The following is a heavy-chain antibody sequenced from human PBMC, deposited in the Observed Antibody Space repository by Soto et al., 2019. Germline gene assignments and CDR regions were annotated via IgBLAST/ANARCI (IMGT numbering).Heavy chain of an antibody. CDR1: DASISNYY. D-gene: IGHD3-10*01. CDR2: IYQSGST. CDR3: ARHWASVSDSGSYTFDI. Sequence: VQLQESGPGLVKPSETLSLTCTVSDASISNYYWSWIRQSPGKGLEWIGYIYQSGSTNYNPSLKSRVPRSEDTSNNHFSLKQRSVTAADTALYYCARHWASVSDSGSYTFDIWGQGTMVTVSS. J-gene: IGHJ3*02. V-gene: IGHV4-59*08.